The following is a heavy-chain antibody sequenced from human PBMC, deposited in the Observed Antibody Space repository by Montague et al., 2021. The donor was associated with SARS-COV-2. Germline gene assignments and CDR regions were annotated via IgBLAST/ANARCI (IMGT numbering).Heavy chain of an antibody. Sequence: SLRLSCAASGFTFSSYVMHWVRQAPGKGLEWVAVIWYDGNNQYYGDSVKGRFTISRDNSKNTLYLQMNSLRAEDTAVYYCAREYSAPRWFGEYNRYGMDVWGQGTTVTVSS. CDR3: AREYSAPRWFGEYNRYGMDV. D-gene: IGHD3-10*01. CDR1: GFTFSSYV. V-gene: IGHV3-33*08. J-gene: IGHJ6*02. CDR2: IWYDGNNQ.